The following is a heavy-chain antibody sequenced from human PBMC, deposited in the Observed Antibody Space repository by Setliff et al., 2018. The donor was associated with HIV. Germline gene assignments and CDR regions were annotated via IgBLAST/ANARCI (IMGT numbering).Heavy chain of an antibody. J-gene: IGHJ4*02. V-gene: IGHV3-15*05. D-gene: IGHD4-17*01. CDR2: GYTKTDGGTT. Sequence: GGSLRLSCAASGFSFSNAWMDWVRQAPGKGLEWVGRGYTKTDGGTTDYAAPVKGRFTISRDDSKKSLFLQMNSLKTEDTAVYYCARGPATGDYSYYFDYWGQGTLVTVSS. CDR3: ARGPATGDYSYYFDY. CDR1: GFSFSNAW.